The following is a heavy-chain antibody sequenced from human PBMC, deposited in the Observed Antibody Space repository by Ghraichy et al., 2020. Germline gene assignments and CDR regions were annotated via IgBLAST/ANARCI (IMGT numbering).Heavy chain of an antibody. Sequence: ASVVSCKVSGYTLTELSMHWVRQAPGKGLEWMGGFDPEDGETIYAQKFQGRVTMTEDTSTDTAYMELSSLRSEDTAVYYCATPSMRINYYGMDVWGQGTTVTVSS. CDR2: FDPEDGET. CDR3: ATPSMRINYYGMDV. D-gene: IGHD2-8*01. V-gene: IGHV1-24*01. J-gene: IGHJ6*02. CDR1: GYTLTELS.